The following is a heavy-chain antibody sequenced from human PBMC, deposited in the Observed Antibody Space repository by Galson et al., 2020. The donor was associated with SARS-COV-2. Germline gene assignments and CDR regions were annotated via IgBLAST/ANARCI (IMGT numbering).Heavy chain of an antibody. Sequence: SETLSLTCTVSGGSISSHSWNWIRQPPGKALEWIGYIYYTGITNYNPSLEGRVTISVDTSKTQFSLKVSSVTAADTAVYYCARGNDCSGAGCYFYPYYGMDVWGQGTTVTVS. CDR2: IYYTGIT. V-gene: IGHV4-59*11. CDR3: ARGNDCSGAGCYFYPYYGMDV. J-gene: IGHJ6*02. D-gene: IGHD2-15*01. CDR1: GGSISSHS.